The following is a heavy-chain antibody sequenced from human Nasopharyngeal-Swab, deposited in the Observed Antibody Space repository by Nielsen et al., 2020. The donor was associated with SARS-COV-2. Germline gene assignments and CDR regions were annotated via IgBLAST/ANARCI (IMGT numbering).Heavy chain of an antibody. CDR1: GFTFSNYG. D-gene: IGHD3-10*01. J-gene: IGHJ3*01. Sequence: GESLKISCAASGFTFSNYGIHWVRQAPGKGLEWVAVISYAGSHEYYADSVKGRFTISRDNSKNTLYLQMSSLRPEDTDVYYCAKLEMSPMVRGLIIHDAFDLWGQGTMVTVSS. V-gene: IGHV3-30*18. CDR3: AKLEMSPMVRGLIIHDAFDL. CDR2: ISYAGSHE.